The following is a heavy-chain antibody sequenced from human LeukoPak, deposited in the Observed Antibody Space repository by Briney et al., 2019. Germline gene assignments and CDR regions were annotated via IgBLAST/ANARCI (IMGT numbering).Heavy chain of an antibody. V-gene: IGHV4-34*01. CDR3: ARVGKYDFWSGHDETRLDY. Sequence: PSETLSLTCAVYGGSFSGYYWSWIRQPPGKGLEWIGEINNSGSTNYNPSLKSRVTISVDTSKNQFSLKLSSVTAADTAVYYCARVGKYDFWSGHDETRLDYWGQGSLVTVSS. CDR2: INNSGST. CDR1: GGSFSGYY. D-gene: IGHD3-3*01. J-gene: IGHJ4*02.